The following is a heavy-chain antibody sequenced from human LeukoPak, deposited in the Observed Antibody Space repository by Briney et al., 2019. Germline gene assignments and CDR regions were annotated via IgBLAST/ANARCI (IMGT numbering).Heavy chain of an antibody. CDR3: ARDCKIAVAGCDYYYYGMDV. D-gene: IGHD6-19*01. V-gene: IGHV7-4-1*02. J-gene: IGHJ6*02. Sequence: ASVKVSCKASGYTFTSYAMNWVRQAPGQGLEWMGWINTNTGNPTYAQGFTGRFVFSLDTSVSTAYLQISSLKAEDTAVYYCARDCKIAVAGCDYYYYGMDVWGQGTTGTVSS. CDR1: GYTFTSYA. CDR2: INTNTGNP.